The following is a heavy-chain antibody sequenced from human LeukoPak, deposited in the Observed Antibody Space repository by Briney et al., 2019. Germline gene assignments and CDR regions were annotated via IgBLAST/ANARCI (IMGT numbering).Heavy chain of an antibody. Sequence: PSETLSHTCTVSGGSISTYYWSWIRQPPGKGMEWIGYIYYSGTTNYNPSLKSRVTMSVDTSMTQFSLKLSSVTAADTAVYYCARRSNYDLLTGYRDYFDYWGQGTLVTVSS. CDR3: ARRSNYDLLTGYRDYFDY. J-gene: IGHJ4*02. CDR2: IYYSGTT. V-gene: IGHV4-59*08. D-gene: IGHD3-9*01. CDR1: GGSISTYY.